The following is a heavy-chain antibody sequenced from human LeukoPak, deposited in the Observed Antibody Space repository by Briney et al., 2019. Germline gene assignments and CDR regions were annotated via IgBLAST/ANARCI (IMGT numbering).Heavy chain of an antibody. D-gene: IGHD2-15*01. CDR2: MNPNSGNT. CDR3: ARNSRYCSGGSCYASDLDY. CDR1: GYTFTSYD. Sequence: GASVKVSCKASGYTFTSYDINWVRQATGQGLEWMGWMNPNSGNTGYAQKFQGRVTMTRNTSISTAYMELSSLRSEDTAVYYCARNSRYCSGGSCYASDLDYWGQGTLVTVSS. J-gene: IGHJ4*02. V-gene: IGHV1-8*01.